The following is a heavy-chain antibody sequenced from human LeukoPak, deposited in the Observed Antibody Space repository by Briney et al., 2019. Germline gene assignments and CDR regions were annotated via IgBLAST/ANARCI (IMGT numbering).Heavy chain of an antibody. J-gene: IGHJ4*02. CDR2: IYYSGST. Sequence: SETLSLTCTVSGGSISSYYWSWIRQPPGKGLEWIGYIYYSGSTNYNPSLKSRVTISVDTSKNQFSLKLSSVTAADTAVYYCARDSWRGYSYGYSPYYFDYWGQGTLVTVSS. CDR3: ARDSWRGYSYGYSPYYFDY. V-gene: IGHV4-59*12. CDR1: GGSISSYY. D-gene: IGHD5-18*01.